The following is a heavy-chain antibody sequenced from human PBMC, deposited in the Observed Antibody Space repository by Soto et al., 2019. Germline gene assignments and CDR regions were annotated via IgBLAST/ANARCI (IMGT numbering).Heavy chain of an antibody. Sequence: QVQLVQSGAEVKKPGASVKVSCKASGYTFTSYGISWVRQAPGQGLEWMGWISAYNGNTNYAQKLQGRVTMTTDTSTSTGYMELRSLRSDDTAVYYCAREVQLWSDGGVYNWFDPWGQGTLVTVSS. D-gene: IGHD5-18*01. V-gene: IGHV1-18*04. CDR3: AREVQLWSDGGVYNWFDP. CDR2: ISAYNGNT. J-gene: IGHJ5*02. CDR1: GYTFTSYG.